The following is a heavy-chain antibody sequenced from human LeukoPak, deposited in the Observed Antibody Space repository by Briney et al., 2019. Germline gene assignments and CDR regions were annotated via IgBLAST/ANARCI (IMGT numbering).Heavy chain of an antibody. CDR3: ARGTVTMVDY. Sequence: PGRSLRLSCAASGFTFSSYGMHWVRQAPGKGLEWVAVISYDGSNKYYADSVKGRFTISRDNSKNTLFLQMNSLRAGDTAVYYCARGTVTMVDYWGQGTLVTVSS. V-gene: IGHV3-30*03. CDR1: GFTFSSYG. J-gene: IGHJ4*02. D-gene: IGHD3-10*01. CDR2: ISYDGSNK.